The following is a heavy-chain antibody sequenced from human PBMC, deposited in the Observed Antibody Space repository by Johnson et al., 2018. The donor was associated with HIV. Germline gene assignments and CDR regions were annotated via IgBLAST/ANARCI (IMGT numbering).Heavy chain of an antibody. D-gene: IGHD1-26*01. CDR1: GFSFSDHF. J-gene: IGHJ3*02. CDR3: TTDGRYWIVGATRDAFDI. Sequence: VQLVESGGGLVQPGGSLRLSCVGSGFSFSDHFMDWVRQAPGKGLEWVGRIRNKPSSYSTEYAASVKGRFTVSRDDSKNSVYLQMSSLKTEDTAVYYCTTDGRYWIVGATRDAFDIWGQGTMVTVSS. V-gene: IGHV3-72*01. CDR2: IRNKPSSYST.